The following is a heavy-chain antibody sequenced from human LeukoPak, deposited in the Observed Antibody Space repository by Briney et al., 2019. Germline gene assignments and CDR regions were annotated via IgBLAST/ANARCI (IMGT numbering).Heavy chain of an antibody. D-gene: IGHD3-3*01. Sequence: ASVKVSCKASGYTFTSYGISWVRQAPGQGLEWMGWISAYNGNTNYAQKLQGRVTMTTDTSTSTAYMELRSLRSDDAAVYYCARGRQQLRFLEWFPPRGAFDIWGQGTMVTVSS. J-gene: IGHJ3*02. V-gene: IGHV1-18*01. CDR1: GYTFTSYG. CDR3: ARGRQQLRFLEWFPPRGAFDI. CDR2: ISAYNGNT.